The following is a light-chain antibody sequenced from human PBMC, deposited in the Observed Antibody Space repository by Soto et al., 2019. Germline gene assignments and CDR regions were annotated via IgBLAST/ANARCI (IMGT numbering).Light chain of an antibody. CDR1: QSVGSN. Sequence: EIVMTQSPATLSVSPGERATLSCRASQSVGSNLAWYQQKPGQAPRLLIYGASTRATVVPARFGGSGSGTEFALTISSLQSEDFAVYYCQQHNDWPLTFGGGTKVEIK. CDR2: GAS. CDR3: QQHNDWPLT. J-gene: IGKJ4*01. V-gene: IGKV3D-15*01.